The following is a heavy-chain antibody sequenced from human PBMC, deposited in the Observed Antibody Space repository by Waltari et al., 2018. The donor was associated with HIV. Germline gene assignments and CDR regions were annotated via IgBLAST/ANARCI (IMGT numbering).Heavy chain of an antibody. D-gene: IGHD2-21*01. V-gene: IGHV3-48*04. CDR2: ISSSSTTI. J-gene: IGHJ3*02. CDR1: GSTFSPYG. CDR3: ARDKAVIQPDAFDI. Sequence: EVQLVESGGGLVQPGGSLSPPCLASGSTFSPYGMNWFRQAPGKGLEWVSYISSSSTTIYYADSVKGRFTISRDNAKNLLYLQMNSLRAEDTAVYYCARDKAVIQPDAFDIWGQGTMVTVSS.